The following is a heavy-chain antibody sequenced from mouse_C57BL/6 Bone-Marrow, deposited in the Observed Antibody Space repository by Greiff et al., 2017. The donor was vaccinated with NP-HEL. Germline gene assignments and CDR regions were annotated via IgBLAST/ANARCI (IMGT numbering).Heavy chain of an antibody. J-gene: IGHJ2*01. CDR2: IYPRSGNT. Sequence: VQLQQSGAELARPGASVKLSCKASGYTFTSYGISWVKQRTGQGLEWIGEIYPRSGNTYYNEKFKGKATLTADKSSSTAYMELRSLTSEDSAVYFCASFPLYYGSSYDYFDYWGQGTTLTVSS. CDR1: GYTFTSYG. V-gene: IGHV1-81*01. CDR3: ASFPLYYGSSYDYFDY. D-gene: IGHD1-1*01.